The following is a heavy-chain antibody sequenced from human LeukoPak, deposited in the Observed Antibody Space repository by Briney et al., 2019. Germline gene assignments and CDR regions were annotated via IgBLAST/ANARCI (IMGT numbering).Heavy chain of an antibody. D-gene: IGHD6-6*01. CDR2: ISSNGGST. V-gene: IGHV3-64D*06. J-gene: IGHJ6*02. CDR3: VRAPWGSSPRYFYSMDV. CDR1: VYTFSSYA. Sequence: GGSLRLSCSASVYTFSSYAMHWVRKAPWKGREYVLAISSNGGSTYYADSVKGRFTISRDNSKNTLYLQMSSLRAEDTAVYYCVRAPWGSSPRYFYSMDVWGQGTTVTVSS.